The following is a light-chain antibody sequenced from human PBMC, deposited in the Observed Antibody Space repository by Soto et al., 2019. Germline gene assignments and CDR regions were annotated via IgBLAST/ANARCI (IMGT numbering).Light chain of an antibody. Sequence: QSALTQPPSASGSLGQSVTISCTGSSSDIGTYNYVSWYQQNPGKAPKLMIYEVTKRPSGVPDRFSGSKSGNTASLTVSGLQADDEADYYCSSYAGSKNFVVFGGGTKLTVL. CDR3: SSYAGSKNFVV. CDR2: EVT. CDR1: SSDIGTYNY. J-gene: IGLJ3*02. V-gene: IGLV2-8*01.